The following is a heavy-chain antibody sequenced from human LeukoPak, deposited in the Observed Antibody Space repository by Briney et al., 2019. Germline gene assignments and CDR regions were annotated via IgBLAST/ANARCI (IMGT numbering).Heavy chain of an antibody. CDR1: GGSISSYY. CDR2: IYYSGST. Sequence: SETLSLTCTVAGGSISSYYWSWIRQPPGKGLEWIGYIYYSGSTNYNPSLKSRVTISVDTSKNQFSLKLSSVTAADTAVYYCARVGGTNYYYFGMDVWGQGTTVTVSS. D-gene: IGHD1-7*01. J-gene: IGHJ6*02. V-gene: IGHV4-59*01. CDR3: ARVGGTNYYYFGMDV.